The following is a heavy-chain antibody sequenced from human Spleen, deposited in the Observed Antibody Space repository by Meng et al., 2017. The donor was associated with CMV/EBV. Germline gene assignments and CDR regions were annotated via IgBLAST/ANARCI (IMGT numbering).Heavy chain of an antibody. CDR2: IYYSGYT. V-gene: IGHV4-59*01. Sequence: SETLSLTCTVSGDSLSGIYWSWIRQPPGKGLEWIGYIYYSGYTNYIPSLKSRATISVDRPKKQFSLELTSVTAADTAVYFCARIGWSSWPGISWFDPWGLGTLVTVSS. CDR3: ARIGWSSWPGISWFDP. J-gene: IGHJ5*02. CDR1: GDSLSGIY. D-gene: IGHD6-13*01.